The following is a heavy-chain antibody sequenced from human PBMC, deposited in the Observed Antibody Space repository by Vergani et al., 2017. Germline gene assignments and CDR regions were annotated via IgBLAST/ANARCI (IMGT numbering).Heavy chain of an antibody. CDR2: ISSSSSYI. Sequence: EVQLVESGGGLVKPGGSLRLSCAASGFTFSSYSMNWVRQAPGKGLEWVSSISSSSSYIYYADSVKGRFTISRDNAKNSLYLQMNSLRAEDTAVYYCARKNSSSWYYFDYWGQGTLVTVSS. CDR3: ARKNSSSWYYFDY. D-gene: IGHD6-13*01. CDR1: GFTFSSYS. V-gene: IGHV3-21*01. J-gene: IGHJ4*02.